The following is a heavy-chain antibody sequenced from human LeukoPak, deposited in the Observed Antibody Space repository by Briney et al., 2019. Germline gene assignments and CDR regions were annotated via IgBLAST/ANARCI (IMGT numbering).Heavy chain of an antibody. J-gene: IGHJ5*02. CDR3: ARVLLSLGELLMEDVWFDP. CDR1: GYTFTSYD. Sequence: ASVKVSCKASGYTFTSYDINWVRQAPGQGLEWMGWMNPNSGNTGYAQKFQGRVTMTRNTSISTAYMELSSMRSEDTDVYYCARVLLSLGELLMEDVWFDPWGQGTLVTVSS. CDR2: MNPNSGNT. D-gene: IGHD3-10*01. V-gene: IGHV1-8*01.